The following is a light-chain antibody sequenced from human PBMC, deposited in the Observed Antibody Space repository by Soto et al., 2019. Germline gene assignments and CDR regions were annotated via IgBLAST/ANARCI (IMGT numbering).Light chain of an antibody. J-gene: IGLJ2*01. V-gene: IGLV2-14*01. Sequence: QSALTQPASVSGSPGQSITISCAGTSSDVGAYNHVSWYQQHPGKAPKLMIYDVSNRPSGVSNRFSGSKSGNSASLTIAGLQADDEDDYYCSSYTTPSTVVFGGGTKLTVL. CDR1: SSDVGAYNH. CDR2: DVS. CDR3: SSYTTPSTVV.